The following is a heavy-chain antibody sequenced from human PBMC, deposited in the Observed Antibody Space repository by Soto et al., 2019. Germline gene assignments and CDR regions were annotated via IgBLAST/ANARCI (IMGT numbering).Heavy chain of an antibody. V-gene: IGHV4-39*01. CDR3: ARRKGYNWNYYFDY. CDR2: IYYSGST. CDR1: GGSISSSSYY. J-gene: IGHJ4*02. D-gene: IGHD1-7*01. Sequence: SETLSLTCTVSGGSISSSSYYWGWIRQPPGKGLEWIGSIYYSGSTYYNPSLKSRVTISLDTSKNQFSLKLSSVTAADTAVYYCARRKGYNWNYYFDYWGQGTLVTVSS.